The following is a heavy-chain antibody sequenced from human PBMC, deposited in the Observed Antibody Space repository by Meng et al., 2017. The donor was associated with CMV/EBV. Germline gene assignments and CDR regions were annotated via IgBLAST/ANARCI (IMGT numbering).Heavy chain of an antibody. CDR1: GIIFTTYG. J-gene: IGHJ6*02. D-gene: IGHD1-26*01. CDR3: AKDHRGHFIVGPRADGGHGMDV. Sequence: GGSLRLSCAPSGIIFTTYGLHWVRQAPGKGLEWVAFIRYDGSNKYYADSVKGRFTISRDNSKNTMYLQMNSLRGEDTAIYYCAKDHRGHFIVGPRADGGHGMDVWGQGTTVTVSS. CDR2: IRYDGSNK. V-gene: IGHV3-30*02.